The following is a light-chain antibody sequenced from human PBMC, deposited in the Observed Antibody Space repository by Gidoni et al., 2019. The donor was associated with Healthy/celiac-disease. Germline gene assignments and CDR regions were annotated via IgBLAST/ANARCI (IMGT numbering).Light chain of an antibody. CDR3: QQYYSTPPAYT. CDR2: WAS. V-gene: IGKV4-1*01. Sequence: DIVMTQSPDSLAVSLGERATINCKSSQSVVYSSNNKNYLAWYQQKPGQPPKLLIYWASTRESGVPVRFSGSGSGTDFTLTISSLQAEDVAVYYCQQYYSTPPAYTFGQGTKLEIK. CDR1: QSVVYSSNNKNY. J-gene: IGKJ2*01.